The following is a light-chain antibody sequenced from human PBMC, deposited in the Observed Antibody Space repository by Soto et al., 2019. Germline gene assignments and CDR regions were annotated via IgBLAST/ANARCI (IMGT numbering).Light chain of an antibody. CDR3: CSYTGMSTYV. CDR1: SNDIGGFAF. V-gene: IGLV2-14*01. J-gene: IGLJ1*01. Sequence: QSALTQPASVSGSPGQSITISCSGTSNDIGGFAFVSWYQQRPGKAPQLLIYEVGNRPSGVSDRFSASKSGNTASLTISGLQTEDEADYFCCSYTGMSTYVFGTGTKVTVL. CDR2: EVG.